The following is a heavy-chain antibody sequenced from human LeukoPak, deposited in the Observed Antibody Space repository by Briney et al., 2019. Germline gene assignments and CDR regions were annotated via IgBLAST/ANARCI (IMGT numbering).Heavy chain of an antibody. CDR1: GGTFSSYG. J-gene: IGHJ5*02. CDR3: ARVSITMIVVVQGFYNWFDP. CDR2: ISAYNGNT. V-gene: IGHV1-18*01. Sequence: GASVKVSCKASGGTFSSYGISWVRQAPGQGLEWMGWISAYNGNTNYAQKLQGRVTMTTDTSTSTAYMELRSLRSDDTAVYYCARVSITMIVVVQGFYNWFDPWGQGTLVTVSS. D-gene: IGHD3-22*01.